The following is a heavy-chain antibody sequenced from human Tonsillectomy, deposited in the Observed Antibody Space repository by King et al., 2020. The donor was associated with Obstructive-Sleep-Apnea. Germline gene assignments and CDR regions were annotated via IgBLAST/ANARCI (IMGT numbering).Heavy chain of an antibody. CDR1: GGSFSGYY. Sequence: VQLQQWGAGLLKPSETLSLTCAVYGGSFSGYYWSWIRQPPGKGLEWIGEINHSGSTNYNPSLKSRVTISVDTSKKQFSLKLSSVTAADTAVYYCARGRLYYYGSGSYYIRAFDIWGQGTMVTVSS. CDR3: ARGRLYYYGSGSYYIRAFDI. CDR2: INHSGST. V-gene: IGHV4-34*01. J-gene: IGHJ3*02. D-gene: IGHD3-10*01.